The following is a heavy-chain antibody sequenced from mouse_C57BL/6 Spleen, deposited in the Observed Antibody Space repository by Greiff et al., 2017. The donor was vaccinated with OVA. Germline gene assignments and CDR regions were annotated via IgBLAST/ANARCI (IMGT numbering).Heavy chain of an antibody. CDR2: IDPETGGT. CDR1: GYTFTDYE. J-gene: IGHJ3*01. D-gene: IGHD1-1*01. Sequence: VQLVESGAELVRPGASVTLSCKASGYTFTDYEMHWVKQTTVHGLEWIGAIDPETGGTAYNQKFKGKAILTADKSSSTAYMELRSLTSEDSAVYYCTRGGYYGSSSFAYWGQGTLVTVSA. V-gene: IGHV1-15*01. CDR3: TRGGYYGSSSFAY.